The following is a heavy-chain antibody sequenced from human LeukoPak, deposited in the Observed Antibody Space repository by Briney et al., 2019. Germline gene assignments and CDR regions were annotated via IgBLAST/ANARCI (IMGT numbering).Heavy chain of an antibody. Sequence: SETLSLTCAVYGGSFSGYYWTWIRQPPGKGLEWIGEINQSGSANYNPSPKSRVTISKDMSKKQFSLKLTSVTAADTAVYYCARGERGIRGVPNKALHFDYWGQGTLVTVSS. CDR2: INQSGSA. J-gene: IGHJ4*02. D-gene: IGHD3-10*01. CDR3: ARGERGIRGVPNKALHFDY. CDR1: GGSFSGYY. V-gene: IGHV4-34*01.